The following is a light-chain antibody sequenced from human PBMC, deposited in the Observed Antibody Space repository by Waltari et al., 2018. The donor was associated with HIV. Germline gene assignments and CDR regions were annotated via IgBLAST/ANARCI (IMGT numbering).Light chain of an antibody. Sequence: EIVMTQSPATLSVSPGERATLSCRASQSVSSNLAWYQQKPGPAPRLLMYGASTRATGIPARVSGSGSGTEFTLTISILQSEEFAVYYCQQYNNRPWAFGQGTTVEIK. J-gene: IGKJ1*01. V-gene: IGKV3D-15*01. CDR3: QQYNNRPWA. CDR1: QSVSSN. CDR2: GAS.